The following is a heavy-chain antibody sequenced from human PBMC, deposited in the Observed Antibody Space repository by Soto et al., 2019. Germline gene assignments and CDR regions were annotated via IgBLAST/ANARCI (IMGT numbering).Heavy chain of an antibody. CDR3: ARSVAVPGAHIDY. D-gene: IGHD6-19*01. V-gene: IGHV4-61*08. J-gene: IGHJ4*02. CDR2: VYYTGST. CDR1: GGSISSGGYY. Sequence: KTSETLSLTCTVSGGSISSGGYYWSWIRQSPGKGLEWLGYVYYTGSTNYSPSLRSRVSISVDTSKNEFSLRLSSVTAADTAVYFCARSVAVPGAHIDYWGQGTQVTVSS.